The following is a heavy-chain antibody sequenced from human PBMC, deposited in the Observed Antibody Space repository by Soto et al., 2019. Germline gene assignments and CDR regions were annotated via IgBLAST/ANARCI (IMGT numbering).Heavy chain of an antibody. J-gene: IGHJ4*02. V-gene: IGHV3-9*01. CDR3: AKSGRSTSYYDY. CDR1: GFTFDDYA. Sequence: EVQLVESGGGLVQPGRSLRLSCAASGFTFDDYAMHWVRQAPGKGLEWVSGISWNSGRIGYADSVKGRLTISRDNANNSLYLQMNSLRAEDTALYYCAKSGRSTSYYDYWGQGTLVTVSS. CDR2: ISWNSGRI. D-gene: IGHD2-2*01.